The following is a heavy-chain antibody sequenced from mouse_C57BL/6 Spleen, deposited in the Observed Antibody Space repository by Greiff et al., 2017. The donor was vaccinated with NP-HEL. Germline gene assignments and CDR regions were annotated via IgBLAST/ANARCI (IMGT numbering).Heavy chain of an antibody. CDR2: IYPGDGDT. D-gene: IGHD2-5*01. CDR3: AREGAYYSNLYYFDY. Sequence: QVQLQQSGPELVKPGASVKISCKASGYAFSSSWMNWVKQRPGKGLEWIGRIYPGDGDTNYNGKFKGKATLTADNSSSTAYMQLSSLTSEDSAVYVCAREGAYYSNLYYFDYWGQGTTLTVSS. CDR1: GYAFSSSW. V-gene: IGHV1-82*01. J-gene: IGHJ2*01.